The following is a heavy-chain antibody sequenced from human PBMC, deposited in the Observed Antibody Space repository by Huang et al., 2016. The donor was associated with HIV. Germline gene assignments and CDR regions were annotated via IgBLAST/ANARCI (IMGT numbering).Heavy chain of an antibody. V-gene: IGHV4-34*01. Sequence: QVQLQQWGAGLLKPSETLSLTCAVYGGSFSGYYWSWIRQSPGKGLAWIGEINHSGSTNYNPSLKSRLTISWDTAKNQFSLKLSSVTAADTAVYYCARERMMSWLDDHDAFDIWGQGTMVTVSS. CDR2: INHSGST. J-gene: IGHJ3*02. D-gene: IGHD1-1*01. CDR1: GGSFSGYY. CDR3: ARERMMSWLDDHDAFDI.